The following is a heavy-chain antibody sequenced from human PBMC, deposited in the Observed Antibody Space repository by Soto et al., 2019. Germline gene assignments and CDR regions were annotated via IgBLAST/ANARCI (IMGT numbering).Heavy chain of an antibody. J-gene: IGHJ3*02. CDR2: IYYSGST. V-gene: IGHV4-28*01. D-gene: IGHD4-17*01. Sequence: QVQLQESGPGLVTPSDTLSHTCAVSGYSISSSNWWGWIRQPPGKGLEWIGYIYYSGSTYYNPSLKSRVTMSVDTSTNQFSLTLSSVTAVDTAVYYCARKNGVLDAFDIWGQGTMVTVSS. CDR3: ARKNGVLDAFDI. CDR1: GYSISSSNW.